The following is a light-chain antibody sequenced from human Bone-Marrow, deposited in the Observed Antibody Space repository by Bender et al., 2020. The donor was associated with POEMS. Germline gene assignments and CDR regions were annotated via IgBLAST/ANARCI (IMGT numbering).Light chain of an antibody. CDR2: EVT. Sequence: QSALTQPPSASGSPGQSVTISCTGTSIDVGDYNFVSWYQQYPGKAPKLIIYEVTKRPSGVPDRFSGSKSGNTASLTISGLQAEDEADYYCSSYTRTSTLVFGGGTKLTVL. J-gene: IGLJ3*02. V-gene: IGLV2-8*01. CDR1: SIDVGDYNF. CDR3: SSYTRTSTLV.